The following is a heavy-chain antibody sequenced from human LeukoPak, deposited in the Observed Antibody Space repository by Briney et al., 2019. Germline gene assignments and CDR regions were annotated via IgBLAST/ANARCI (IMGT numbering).Heavy chain of an antibody. Sequence: SVKVSCKASGGTFSSYAISWVRQAPGQGLEWTGGIIPIFGTANYAQKSQGRVTITTVESTSTAYMELSSLRSEDTAVYSCARGRSSSPPLDYYYMDDWGKGTMVTVSS. V-gene: IGHV1-69*05. D-gene: IGHD6-13*01. J-gene: IGHJ6*03. CDR2: IIPIFGTA. CDR1: GGTFSSYA. CDR3: ARGRSSSPPLDYYYMDD.